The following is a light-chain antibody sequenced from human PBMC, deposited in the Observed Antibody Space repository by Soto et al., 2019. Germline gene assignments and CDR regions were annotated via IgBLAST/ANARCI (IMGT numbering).Light chain of an antibody. J-gene: IGKJ1*01. V-gene: IGKV1-5*01. CDR2: DAS. Sequence: DIQMTHSPSTLSASVGDRFTITCRASQSISSWLAWYQQKPGKAPKLLIYDASSLESGVPSRFSGSGSGTEFTLTISSLQPDDFSSYYCQQDNSYLWTFGQVTKVDIK. CDR3: QQDNSYLWT. CDR1: QSISSW.